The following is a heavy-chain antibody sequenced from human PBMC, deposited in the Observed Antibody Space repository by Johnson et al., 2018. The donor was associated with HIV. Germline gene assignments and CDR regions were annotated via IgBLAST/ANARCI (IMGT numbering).Heavy chain of an antibody. CDR1: GFIFDDYG. CDR2: INWNGGNR. CDR3: ARATHYYDSSGYYIDAFDI. V-gene: IGHV3-20*04. D-gene: IGHD3-22*01. J-gene: IGHJ3*02. Sequence: VQLVESGGGVVRPGGSLRLSCAASGFIFDDYGMSWVRQAPGKGLEWVSGINWNGGNRGYADSVEGRFTISRDNTKNSLYLQMNSLRAEDTALYYCARATHYYDSSGYYIDAFDIWGQWTMVTVSS.